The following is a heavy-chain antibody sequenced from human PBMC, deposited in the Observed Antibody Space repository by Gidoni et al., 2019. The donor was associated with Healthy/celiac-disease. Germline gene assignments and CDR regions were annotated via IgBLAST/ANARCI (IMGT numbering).Heavy chain of an antibody. D-gene: IGHD6-13*01. CDR2: IYWDDDK. V-gene: IGHV2-5*02. CDR3: AQDSYRPYSSSWNFDD. J-gene: IGHJ4*02. CDR1: GFSLSTSGVG. Sequence: QITLKESGPTLVNPTQTLTLTCTFSGFSLSTSGVGVGWIRQPPGKALEWLALIYWDDDKRYSPSLKSRLTITKDTSKNQVVLTMTNMDPVDTATDYCAQDSYRPYSSSWNFDDWGQGTLVTVSS.